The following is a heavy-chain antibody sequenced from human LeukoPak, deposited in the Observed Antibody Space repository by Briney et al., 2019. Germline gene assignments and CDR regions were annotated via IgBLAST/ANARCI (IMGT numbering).Heavy chain of an antibody. CDR3: ARGQPRDPTDSSGWYYFDY. CDR1: GGSFSGYY. Sequence: TSETLPLTCAVYGGSFSGYYWSWIRQPPGKGLEWIGEINHSGSTNYNPSLKSRVTISVDTSKNQFSLKLSSVTAADTAVYYCARGQPRDPTDSSGWYYFDYWGQGTLVTVSS. D-gene: IGHD6-19*01. J-gene: IGHJ4*02. CDR2: INHSGST. V-gene: IGHV4-34*01.